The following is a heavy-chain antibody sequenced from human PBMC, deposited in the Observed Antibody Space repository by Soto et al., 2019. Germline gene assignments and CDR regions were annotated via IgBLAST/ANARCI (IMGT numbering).Heavy chain of an antibody. V-gene: IGHV4-31*03. J-gene: IGHJ5*02. D-gene: IGHD1-26*01. Sequence: PSETLSLTCTVSGVSISSGGFYWNWIRQHPGKGLEWIGYFCYRGSTYYNPSLKSRVTISVDTSKNQFSLRLNSVTAADTAVYYCARGTRRWALHGWFDPWGQGTLVTVSS. CDR2: FCYRGST. CDR3: ARGTRRWALHGWFDP. CDR1: GVSISSGGFY.